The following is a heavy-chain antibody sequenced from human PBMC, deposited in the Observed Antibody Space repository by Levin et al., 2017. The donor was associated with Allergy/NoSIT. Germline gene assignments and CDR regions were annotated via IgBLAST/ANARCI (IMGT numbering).Heavy chain of an antibody. D-gene: IGHD3-3*02. V-gene: IGHV1-18*01. J-gene: IGHJ4*02. CDR3: ARDISWNVDY. CDR2: IFNGNT. CDR1: GYTFTTYG. Sequence: ASVKVSCKASGYTFTTYGISWVRQAPGQGLEWMGWIFNGNTNYAQKFQGRVTLTADTSTSTAYMELRSLRSDDTAVYYCARDISWNVDYWGQGTQVTVSS.